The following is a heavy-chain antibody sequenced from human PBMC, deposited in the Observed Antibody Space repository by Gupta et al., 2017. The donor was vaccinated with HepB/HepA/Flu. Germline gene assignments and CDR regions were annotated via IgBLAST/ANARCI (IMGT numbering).Heavy chain of an antibody. CDR3: ANGLYGDYGETLG. CDR1: GFTFSSYG. Sequence: QVQLVESGGGVVQPGRSLRLSCAASGFTFSSYGMHWVRQAPGKGLEWVAVISYDGSNKYYADSVKGRFTISRDNSKNTLYLQMNSLRAEDTAVYYCANGLYGDYGETLGWGQGTLVTVSS. CDR2: ISYDGSNK. J-gene: IGHJ4*02. D-gene: IGHD4-17*01. V-gene: IGHV3-30*18.